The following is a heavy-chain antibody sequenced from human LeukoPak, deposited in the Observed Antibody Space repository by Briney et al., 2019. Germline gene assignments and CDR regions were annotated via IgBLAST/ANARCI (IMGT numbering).Heavy chain of an antibody. CDR3: AREWNSGVWFDP. Sequence: PSETLSLTCGVSGYSISSGYYWDWIRQPPGKGLELICSIHHSGTTYYNPSLKSRITTLENSTNEQVFQKLSSVPASDTAVYYCAREWNSGVWFDPWGQGTLVTVSS. CDR2: IHHSGTT. CDR1: GYSISSGYY. D-gene: IGHD1-7*01. V-gene: IGHV4-38-2*02. J-gene: IGHJ5*02.